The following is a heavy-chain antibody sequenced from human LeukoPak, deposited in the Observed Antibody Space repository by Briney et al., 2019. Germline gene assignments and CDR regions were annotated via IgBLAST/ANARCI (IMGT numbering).Heavy chain of an antibody. J-gene: IGHJ4*02. CDR3: ARDMGIAAAPFDY. CDR1: GGSISSGGYY. Sequence: SETLSLTCTVSGGSISSGGYYWTWIRQPAGKGLEWIGRIYTSGSTNYNPSLKSRVTMSVDTSKNQFSLKLSSVTAADTAVYYCARDMGIAAAPFDYWGQGTLVTVSS. D-gene: IGHD6-13*01. V-gene: IGHV4-61*02. CDR2: IYTSGST.